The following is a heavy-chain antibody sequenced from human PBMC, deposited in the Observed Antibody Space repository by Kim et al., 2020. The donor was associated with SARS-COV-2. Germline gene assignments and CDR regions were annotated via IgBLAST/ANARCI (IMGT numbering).Heavy chain of an antibody. D-gene: IGHD6-13*01. CDR1: GGSISSSSYS. Sequence: SETLSLTCTVSGGSISSSSYSWGWIRQPPGKELEWIGSIYYSGTTYYNPSLKSRVTISVDTTKNQFSLKLSSVTAADTAVYYCARLLYSTSWYGPRGYFDYWGQGTLVTVSS. J-gene: IGHJ4*02. CDR2: IYYSGTT. CDR3: ARLLYSTSWYGPRGYFDY. V-gene: IGHV4-39*01.